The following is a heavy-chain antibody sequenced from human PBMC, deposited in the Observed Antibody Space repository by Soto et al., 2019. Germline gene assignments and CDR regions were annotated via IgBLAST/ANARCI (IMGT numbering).Heavy chain of an antibody. V-gene: IGHV4-59*12. Sequence: PSETLSLTCTVSGASIINYYWAWIRQSPGGGLESIGYVSNTATTTYNPSLKNRVTISVDRSKNQFSLKLSSVTAADTAVYYCARGAPVVNDYWGQGTLVTVSS. J-gene: IGHJ4*02. CDR1: GASIINYY. D-gene: IGHD3-22*01. CDR3: ARGAPVVNDY. CDR2: VSNTATT.